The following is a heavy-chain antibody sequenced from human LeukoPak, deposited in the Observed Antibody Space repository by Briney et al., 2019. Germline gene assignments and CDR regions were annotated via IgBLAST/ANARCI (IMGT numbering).Heavy chain of an antibody. D-gene: IGHD6-13*01. CDR3: ARESHGSSWYVRANWFDP. J-gene: IGHJ5*02. Sequence: SETLSLTXTVSGGSISSYYWSWIRQPPGKGLEWSGYIYYSGSTNYNPSLKSRVTISVDTSKNQFSLKLSSVTAADTAVYYCARESHGSSWYVRANWFDPWGQGTLVTVSS. V-gene: IGHV4-59*01. CDR1: GGSISSYY. CDR2: IYYSGST.